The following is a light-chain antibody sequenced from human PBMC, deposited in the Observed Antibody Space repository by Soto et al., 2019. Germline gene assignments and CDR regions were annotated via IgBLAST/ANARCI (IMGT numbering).Light chain of an antibody. Sequence: EIVLTQSPGTLSLSPGERATLSCRASQSVSSSYLAWYQQKPGQAPRLLIYGASSRATGIPDRFSGSGSGTDFTLTISRLEPEDCAVYYCQQYGSSWTFGQGNKVAIK. CDR1: QSVSSSY. J-gene: IGKJ1*01. CDR3: QQYGSSWT. V-gene: IGKV3-20*01. CDR2: GAS.